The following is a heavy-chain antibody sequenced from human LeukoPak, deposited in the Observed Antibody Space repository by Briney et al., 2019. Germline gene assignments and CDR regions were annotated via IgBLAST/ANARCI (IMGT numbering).Heavy chain of an antibody. CDR1: GFTFSSYE. CDR3: ARGYGDYDLTYWFDA. CDR2: ISSSGSTI. J-gene: IGHJ5*02. D-gene: IGHD4-17*01. V-gene: IGHV3-48*03. Sequence: GGSLRLSCAASGFTFSSYEMNWVRQAPGKGLEWVSYISSSGSTIYYADSVKGRFTISRDNAKNSLYLQMNSLRAEDTAVYYCARGYGDYDLTYWFDAWGQGTLVTVSS.